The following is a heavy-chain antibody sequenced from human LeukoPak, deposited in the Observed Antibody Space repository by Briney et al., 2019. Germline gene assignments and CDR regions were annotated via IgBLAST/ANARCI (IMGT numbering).Heavy chain of an antibody. CDR1: GYTFTSYY. D-gene: IGHD4-17*01. J-gene: IGHJ4*02. Sequence: ASVKVSCKASGYTFTSYYMHWVRQAPGQGLEWMGIINPSGGSTSYAQKFQGRVTMTRDMSTITVYMELSRLRSDDTAVYYCARGENGYGETGYWGQGTLVTVSS. CDR2: INPSGGST. CDR3: ARGENGYGETGY. V-gene: IGHV1-46*01.